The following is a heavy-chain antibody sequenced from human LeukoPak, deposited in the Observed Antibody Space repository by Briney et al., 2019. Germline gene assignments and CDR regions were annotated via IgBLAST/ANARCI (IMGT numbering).Heavy chain of an antibody. CDR3: VGNYYDSSGLDY. Sequence: PGGSLRLSCAASGFTFSSYAMSWVRQAPGKGLEWVSAISGSGGSTYYADSVKGRFTISRDNAKKSLYLQMNSLRAEDTAIYYCVGNYYDSSGLDYWGQGTLVTVSS. CDR2: ISGSGGST. J-gene: IGHJ4*02. V-gene: IGHV3-23*01. D-gene: IGHD3-22*01. CDR1: GFTFSSYA.